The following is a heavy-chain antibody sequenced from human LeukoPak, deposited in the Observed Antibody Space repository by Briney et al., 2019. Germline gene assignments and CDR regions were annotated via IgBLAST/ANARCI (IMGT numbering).Heavy chain of an antibody. CDR2: INAGNGNT. CDR1: GFTFTSSA. D-gene: IGHD6-19*01. Sequence: GASVKVSCKASGFTFTSSAMHWVRQAPGQRLEWMGWINAGNGNTKYSQKFQGRVTITRDTSASTAYMELSSLRSEDTAVYYCARDRSSGWYGDAFDIWGQGTMVTVSS. CDR3: ARDRSSGWYGDAFDI. J-gene: IGHJ3*02. V-gene: IGHV1-3*01.